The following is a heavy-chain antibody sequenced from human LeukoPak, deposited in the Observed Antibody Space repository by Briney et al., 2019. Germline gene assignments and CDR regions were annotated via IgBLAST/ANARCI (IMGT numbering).Heavy chain of an antibody. Sequence: ASVKVSCKASGYTFTSYDINWVRQATGQGLEWMGWMNPNSGNTGYAQKFQGRVTMTRDTSTSTVYLELSNLRSEDTAAYYCARRGACSGSSCNLDYWGQGTQVTVSS. D-gene: IGHD2-15*01. CDR3: ARRGACSGSSCNLDY. J-gene: IGHJ4*02. V-gene: IGHV1-8*01. CDR1: GYTFTSYD. CDR2: MNPNSGNT.